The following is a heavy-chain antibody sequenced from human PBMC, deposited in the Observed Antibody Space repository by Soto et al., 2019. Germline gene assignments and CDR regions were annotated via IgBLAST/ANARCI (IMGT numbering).Heavy chain of an antibody. CDR3: ARRSSEGYCRSTSCSTLDY. D-gene: IGHD2-2*01. J-gene: IGHJ4*02. CDR1: GYSFTSYW. V-gene: IGHV5-51*01. CDR2: IFPGDSDA. Sequence: GESLKISCKGSGYSFTSYWIGWVRQVPGKGLEWMGIIFPGDSDARYSPSFQGQATISADKSTSTAYLPWSSLQASDTAMYYCARRSSEGYCRSTSCSTLDYWGQGTLLTVSS.